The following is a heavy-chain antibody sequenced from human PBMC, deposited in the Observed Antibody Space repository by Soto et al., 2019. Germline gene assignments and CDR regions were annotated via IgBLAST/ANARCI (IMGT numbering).Heavy chain of an antibody. D-gene: IGHD3-10*02. J-gene: IGHJ3*02. CDR3: ASVLALNAFDI. V-gene: IGHV3-48*01. CDR2: ISAASSTI. Sequence: GGSLRLSCAASGFTFSRCPMNWVRQAPGKGLEWVSYISAASSTIYYAESVKGRFTLSRDNARNSLYLQMNSLRVEDTAVYYFASVLALNAFDIWGQGTMVTLSS. CDR1: GFTFSRCP.